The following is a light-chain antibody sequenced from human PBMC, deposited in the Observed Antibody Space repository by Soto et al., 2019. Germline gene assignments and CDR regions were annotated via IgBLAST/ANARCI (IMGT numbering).Light chain of an antibody. Sequence: EIVLTQSPGTLSFSPGEGATLSFRASQSISSNFLAWYQQKRGQAPRLLIHGASNRATGIPDRFSGSGSGTDFTLTITRLEPEDFAVYYCQQYGGSPRTFGQGTKVDIK. CDR1: QSISSNF. J-gene: IGKJ1*01. CDR3: QQYGGSPRT. V-gene: IGKV3-20*01. CDR2: GAS.